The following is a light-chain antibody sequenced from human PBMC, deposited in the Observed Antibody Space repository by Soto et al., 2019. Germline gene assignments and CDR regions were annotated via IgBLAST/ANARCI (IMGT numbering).Light chain of an antibody. CDR2: DAS. Sequence: DIQMTQSPSTLSGSVGDRVTITCRASQTISSWLAWYQQKPGKAPKLLIYDASSLESGVPPRFSGSGSGTEFTLTISSLQPDDFATYYCQQYNSYSATFGQGTKVDI. J-gene: IGKJ2*01. V-gene: IGKV1-5*01. CDR1: QTISSW. CDR3: QQYNSYSAT.